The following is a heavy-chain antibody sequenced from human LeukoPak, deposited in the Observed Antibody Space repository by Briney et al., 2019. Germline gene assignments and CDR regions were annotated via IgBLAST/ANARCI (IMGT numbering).Heavy chain of an antibody. V-gene: IGHV3-23*01. Sequence: GGSLRLSCAASGFTFSSYSMNWVRQAPGKGLEWVSGIDGSGGRPPSADSVKGRFTISRDISKNTLYLQMDSLRAEDTAAYYCARGKDHDFWNPFDHWGQGTLVTVSS. D-gene: IGHD3-3*01. CDR3: ARGKDHDFWNPFDH. CDR2: IDGSGGRP. J-gene: IGHJ4*02. CDR1: GFTFSSYS.